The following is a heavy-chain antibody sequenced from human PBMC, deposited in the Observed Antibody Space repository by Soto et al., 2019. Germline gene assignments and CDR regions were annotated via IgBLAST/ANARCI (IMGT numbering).Heavy chain of an antibody. D-gene: IGHD3-22*01. CDR2: ITYSETT. V-gene: IGHV4-39*01. CDR1: GDSITSSRYY. J-gene: IGHJ4*02. Sequence: SETLSLTCTVSGDSITSSRYYWGWIRQPPGKGLEWIGSITYSETTYYNASLQSRVTISADPSKNQVSLKLSSVTAADTAVYFCAGQISQYYDLDGFPDYWGQGILVTVSS. CDR3: AGQISQYYDLDGFPDY.